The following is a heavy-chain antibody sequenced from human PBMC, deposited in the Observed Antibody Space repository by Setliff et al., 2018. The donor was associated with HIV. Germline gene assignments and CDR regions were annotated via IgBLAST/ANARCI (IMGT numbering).Heavy chain of an antibody. J-gene: IGHJ2*01. Sequence: LSLTCTVSGGSISSSSYYWGWIRQPPGKGLEWIGSIYYSGSTYYNPSLKSRVTISVDTSKNQFSLKLSSVTAADTAVYYCARAAYSGTYVWEPATDLWGRGTLVTVSS. D-gene: IGHD1-26*01. CDR2: IYYSGST. CDR1: GGSISSSSYY. CDR3: ARAAYSGTYVWEPATDL. V-gene: IGHV4-39*01.